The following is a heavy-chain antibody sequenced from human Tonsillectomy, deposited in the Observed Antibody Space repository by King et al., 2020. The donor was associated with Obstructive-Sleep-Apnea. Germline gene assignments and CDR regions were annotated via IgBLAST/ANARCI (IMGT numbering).Heavy chain of an antibody. V-gene: IGHV3-48*04. J-gene: IGHJ4*02. D-gene: IGHD3-3*01. Sequence: VQLVESGGGLVQPGGSLRLSCAASGFTFSSYSMNWVRQAPGKGLEWVSYISSSSSTIYYADSVKGRFTISRDNAKNSLYLQMNSLRAEDTAVYYCARGDFWSGYTTRLFDYWGQGTLVTVSS. CDR3: ARGDFWSGYTTRLFDY. CDR1: GFTFSSYS. CDR2: ISSSSSTI.